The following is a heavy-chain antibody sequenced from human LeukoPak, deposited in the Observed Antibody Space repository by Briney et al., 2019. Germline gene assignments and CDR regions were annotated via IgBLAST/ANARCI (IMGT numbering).Heavy chain of an antibody. CDR3: GKDILGGGGRIAARGYAFDI. V-gene: IGHV3-9*03. J-gene: IGHJ3*02. CDR2: ISWNSGSI. Sequence: GGSLRLSCAASGFTFDDYAMHWVRQAPGKGLEWVSGISWNSGSIGYADSVKGRFTISRDNAKNSLYLQMNSLRAEDMALYYCGKDILGGGGRIAARGYAFDIWGQGTMVTVSS. D-gene: IGHD6-6*01. CDR1: GFTFDDYA.